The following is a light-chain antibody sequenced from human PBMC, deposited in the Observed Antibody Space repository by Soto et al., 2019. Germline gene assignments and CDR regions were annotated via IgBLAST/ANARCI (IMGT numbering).Light chain of an antibody. CDR1: QSVITSF. V-gene: IGKV3-20*01. CDR2: GAS. J-gene: IGKJ2*01. Sequence: EIVLTQSPGTLSLSPGERATLSCRASQSVITSFLAWFQQKPGQAPRLLIYGASSRATGIPDRFSGSGSGTDFALTISRLEPEDSAVYYCKQYCMSPPYTFGQGTKLEIK. CDR3: KQYCMSPPYT.